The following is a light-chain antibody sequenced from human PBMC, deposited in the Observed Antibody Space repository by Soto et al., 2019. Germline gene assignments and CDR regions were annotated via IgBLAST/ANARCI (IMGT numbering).Light chain of an antibody. J-gene: IGLJ2*01. Sequence: QSVLTQPASVSGSPGQSITISCTATSSDVGDYNYVSWFQQYPGKAPKLMIYEVINRPSGVSNRFSGSKSGNTASLIISGLQAEDEADYYCSSYISSSTLVFGGGTQLTVL. CDR3: SSYISSSTLV. V-gene: IGLV2-14*01. CDR1: SSDVGDYNY. CDR2: EVI.